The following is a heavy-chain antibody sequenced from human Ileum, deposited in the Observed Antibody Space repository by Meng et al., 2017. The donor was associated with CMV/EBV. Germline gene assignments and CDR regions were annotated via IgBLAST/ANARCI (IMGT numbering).Heavy chain of an antibody. CDR1: GGSISNTPYY. CDR2: LYYSGST. D-gene: IGHD3-22*01. CDR3: ARDTGTHLWLF. J-gene: IGHJ4*02. V-gene: IGHV4-39*07. Sequence: QQRRQEPAHGLVTPSEPLSLTCTVSGGSISNTPYYWGWIRQPPGKGLEWIGSLYYSGSTYYNPSLKSRVTISLDTSKNQFSLKVTSVTAADTAVYYCARDTGTHLWLFWGQGTLVTVSS.